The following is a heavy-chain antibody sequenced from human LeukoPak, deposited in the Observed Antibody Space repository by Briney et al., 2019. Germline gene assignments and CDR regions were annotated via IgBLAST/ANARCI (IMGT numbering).Heavy chain of an antibody. CDR3: ARASDDFWSGYYTGTGAFDI. J-gene: IGHJ3*02. CDR1: GGSISSSSYY. CDR2: IYYSGST. Sequence: SETLSLTCTVSGGSISSSSYYWGWIRHPPWKGLEWFGSIYYSGSTYYNPSLKSRVTISVDTSKNQFSLKLSSVTAADTVVYYCARASDDFWSGYYTGTGAFDIWGQGTMVTVSS. V-gene: IGHV4-39*07. D-gene: IGHD3-3*01.